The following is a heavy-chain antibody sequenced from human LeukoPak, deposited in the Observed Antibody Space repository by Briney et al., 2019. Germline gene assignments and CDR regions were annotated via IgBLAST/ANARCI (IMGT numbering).Heavy chain of an antibody. V-gene: IGHV3-11*01. Sequence: GGSLRLSCAASGFTFSDYYMSWIRQAPGKGLGRVSYISSSGRTIYYAVSVKGRFTISRDNAKNSLYLQMNSLRAEDTALYYCARSGSYPNWFDPWGQGTLVTVSS. CDR2: ISSSGRTI. D-gene: IGHD1-26*01. J-gene: IGHJ5*02. CDR1: GFTFSDYY. CDR3: ARSGSYPNWFDP.